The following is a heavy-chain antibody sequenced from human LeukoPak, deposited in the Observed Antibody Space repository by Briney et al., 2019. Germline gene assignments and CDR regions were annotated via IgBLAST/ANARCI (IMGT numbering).Heavy chain of an antibody. CDR3: ARPQYYYDSSPSAFDI. V-gene: IGHV5-51*01. CDR1: GYSFTSYW. D-gene: IGHD3-22*01. Sequence: GESLKISCKGSGYSFTSYWIGWVRQMPGKGLEWMGIIYPGDSDTRYSPSFQGQVTISADKSISTAYLQWSSLKASDTAMYYCARPQYYYDSSPSAFDIWGQGTMVTVSS. J-gene: IGHJ3*02. CDR2: IYPGDSDT.